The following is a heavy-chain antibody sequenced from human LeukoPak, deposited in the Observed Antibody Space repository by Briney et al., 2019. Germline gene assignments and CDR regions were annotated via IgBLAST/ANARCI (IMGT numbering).Heavy chain of an antibody. J-gene: IGHJ4*02. CDR1: GYSFTSYW. CDR2: IYPGDSDT. V-gene: IGHV5-51*01. Sequence: AGESLKISYKGSGYSFTSYWIGWVRQMPGKGLEWMGIIYPGDSDTRYSPSFQGQVTISADKSISTAYLQWSSLKASDTAMYYCARRRYDSSGYYSYFDYWGQGTLVTVSS. CDR3: ARRRYDSSGYYSYFDY. D-gene: IGHD3-22*01.